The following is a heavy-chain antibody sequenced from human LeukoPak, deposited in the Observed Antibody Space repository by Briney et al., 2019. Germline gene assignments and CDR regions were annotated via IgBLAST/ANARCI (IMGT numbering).Heavy chain of an antibody. Sequence: ASVKVSCKASGYTFTSYDINWVRQATGQGLEWMGWMNPNSGNTGYAQKFQGRVTMTRNISISTAYMELSSLRSDDTAVYYCARVGRDGYNYFVYWGQGTLVTVSS. D-gene: IGHD5-24*01. CDR1: GYTFTSYD. CDR3: ARVGRDGYNYFVY. V-gene: IGHV1-8*01. CDR2: MNPNSGNT. J-gene: IGHJ4*02.